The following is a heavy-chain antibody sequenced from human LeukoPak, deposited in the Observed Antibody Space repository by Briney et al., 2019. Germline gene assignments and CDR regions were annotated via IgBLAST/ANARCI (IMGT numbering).Heavy chain of an antibody. CDR2: ISAYNGDT. D-gene: IGHD6-19*01. Sequence: ASVKVSCKASGYTFTSYGISWVRQAPGRGLEWMGWISAYNGDTRYPQNLQGRVTMTTDTSTGTAYMELRSLRSDDTAVYYCARAPPGMAVGPGDYWGQGTLVTVSS. CDR3: ARAPPGMAVGPGDY. J-gene: IGHJ4*02. V-gene: IGHV1-18*01. CDR1: GYTFTSYG.